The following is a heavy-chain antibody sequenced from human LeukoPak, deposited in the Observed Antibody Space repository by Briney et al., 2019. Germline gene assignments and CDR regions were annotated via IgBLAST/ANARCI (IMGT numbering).Heavy chain of an antibody. J-gene: IGHJ4*02. CDR1: GGSFSGYY. V-gene: IGHV4-34*01. CDR2: INHSGST. CDR3: ARHPWARPSKVRYFDY. Sequence: ASETLSLTCAVYGGSFSGYYWSWIRQPPGKGLEWIGEINHSGSTNYNPSLKSRVTISVDTSKNQFSLKLSSVTAADTAVYYCARHPWARPSKVRYFDYWGQGTLVTVSS. D-gene: IGHD2-21*01.